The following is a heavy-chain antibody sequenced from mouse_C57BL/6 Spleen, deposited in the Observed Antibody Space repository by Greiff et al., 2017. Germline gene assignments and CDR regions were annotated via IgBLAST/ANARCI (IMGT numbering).Heavy chain of an antibody. CDR2: IHPSDSDT. J-gene: IGHJ4*01. CDR3: AKRRITTVVAPPMDY. D-gene: IGHD1-1*01. V-gene: IGHV1-74*01. Sequence: VQLQQPGAELVKPGASVKVSCKASGYTFTSYWMPWVKQRPGQGLEWIGRIHPSDSDTNYNQKFKGKATLTVDKSSSTAYMQLSSLTSEDPAVYYCAKRRITTVVAPPMDYWGQGTTVTVSS. CDR1: GYTFTSYW.